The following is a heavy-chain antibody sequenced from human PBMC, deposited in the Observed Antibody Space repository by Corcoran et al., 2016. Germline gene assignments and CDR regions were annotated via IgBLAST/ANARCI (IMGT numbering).Heavy chain of an antibody. CDR3: ARSGARGSGSSLLDY. CDR2: IYPGDSDT. J-gene: IGHJ4*02. Sequence: EVQLVQSGAEVKKPGESLKISCKGSGYSFTTYWIGWVRQMPGKGLEWMGIIYPGDSDTRYSPSFRGQVTISADKSISTAYLQWNSLKTSDTAMYYCARSGARGSGSSLLDYWGQGTLVTVSS. CDR1: GYSFTTYW. V-gene: IGHV5-51*01. D-gene: IGHD3-10*01.